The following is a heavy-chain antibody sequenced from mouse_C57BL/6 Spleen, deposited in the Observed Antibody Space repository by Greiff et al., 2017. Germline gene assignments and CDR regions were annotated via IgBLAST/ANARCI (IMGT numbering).Heavy chain of an antibody. Sequence: VKLQQPGAELVMPGASVKLSCKASGYTFTSYWMHWVKQRPGQGLEWIGEIDPSDSYTNYNQKFKGKSTLTVDKSSSTAYMQLSSLTSEDSAVYYCARTYYDYGYAMDYWGQGTSVTVSS. V-gene: IGHV1-69*01. CDR1: GYTFTSYW. D-gene: IGHD2-4*01. CDR2: IDPSDSYT. CDR3: ARTYYDYGYAMDY. J-gene: IGHJ4*01.